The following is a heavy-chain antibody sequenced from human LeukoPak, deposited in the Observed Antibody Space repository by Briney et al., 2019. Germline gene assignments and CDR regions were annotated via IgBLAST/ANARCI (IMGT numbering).Heavy chain of an antibody. CDR3: ASQAYYYDSSEDY. CDR1: GGSISSSSYY. D-gene: IGHD3-22*01. V-gene: IGHV4-39*07. J-gene: IGHJ4*02. CDR2: IYYSGST. Sequence: SETLSLTCTVSGGSISSSSYYWGWIRQPPGKGLEWIGSIYYSGSTYYNPSLKSRVTISVDTSKNQFSLKLSSVTAADTAVYYCASQAYYYDSSEDYWGQGTLVTVSS.